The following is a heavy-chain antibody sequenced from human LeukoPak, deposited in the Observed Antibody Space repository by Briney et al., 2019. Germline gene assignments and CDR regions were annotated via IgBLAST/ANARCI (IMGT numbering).Heavy chain of an antibody. Sequence: GGSLRLSCAASGFTFDDYAMHWVRQAPGKGLEWVSGISWNSGSIGYADSVKGRFTISRDNAKNSLYLQMNSLRAEDTALYYCAKVGLCYDSSGYYDYWGQGTLVTVSS. CDR1: GFTFDDYA. D-gene: IGHD3-22*01. CDR3: AKVGLCYDSSGYYDY. CDR2: ISWNSGSI. J-gene: IGHJ4*02. V-gene: IGHV3-9*01.